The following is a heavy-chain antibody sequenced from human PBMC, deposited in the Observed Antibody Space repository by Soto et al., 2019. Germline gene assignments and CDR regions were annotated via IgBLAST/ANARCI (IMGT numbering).Heavy chain of an antibody. CDR3: ARVNFESDPAALYYSGTDV. D-gene: IGHD3-9*01. J-gene: IGHJ6*04. Sequence: GVSLRLSCAASAFTFSSYAMHWVRQAPGKGLEWVAVISYDGSNKYYADSVKGRFTISRDNSKNTLYLQMNSLRAEDTAVYYCARVNFESDPAALYYSGTDVRGNRTTVPVSP. V-gene: IGHV3-30-3*01. CDR1: AFTFSSYA. CDR2: ISYDGSNK.